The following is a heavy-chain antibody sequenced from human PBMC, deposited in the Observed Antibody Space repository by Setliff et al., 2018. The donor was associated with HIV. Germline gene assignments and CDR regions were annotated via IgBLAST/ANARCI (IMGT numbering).Heavy chain of an antibody. V-gene: IGHV3-15*01. Sequence: KAGGSLRLSCVVSGFNFKSGWMTWVRRAPGKGLEWVGRIKSNSDGGTSDYAAAVKDRFSFSRDDSKSILYLQMNSLEIEDTAVYFCSTGPSRVSDGIADFWGPGTLVTVSS. CDR2: IKSNSDGGTS. CDR3: STGPSRVSDGIADF. CDR1: GFNFKSGW. J-gene: IGHJ4*02.